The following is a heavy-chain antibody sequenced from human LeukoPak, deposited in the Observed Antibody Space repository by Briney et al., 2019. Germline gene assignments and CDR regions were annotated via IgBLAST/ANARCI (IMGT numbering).Heavy chain of an antibody. CDR3: ARGGNYAPFDY. V-gene: IGHV3-48*04. CDR2: ISNTGSPI. Sequence: GGSLRLSCAASGFTFSSYWMSWVRQAPGKGLEWIAYISNTGSPIHYRDSVKGRFTISRDNAQSSLFLQMNSLRPDDTAIYYCARGGNYAPFDYWGQGALVAVSS. D-gene: IGHD1-26*01. CDR1: GFTFSSYW. J-gene: IGHJ4*02.